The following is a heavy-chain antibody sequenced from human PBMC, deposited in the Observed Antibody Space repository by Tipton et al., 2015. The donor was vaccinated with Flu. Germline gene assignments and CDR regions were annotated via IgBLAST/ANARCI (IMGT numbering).Heavy chain of an antibody. CDR1: GYPISSGYN. CDR3: AKEVVVPATRFDT. Sequence: TLSLTCTVSGYPISSGYNWGWIRQPPGKGLEWIGNIFHSGNTYYNPSLKSRVTISVDKSKNQFSLNLSSVTAADTAVYYCAKEVVVPATRFDTWGQGTQVTVYS. V-gene: IGHV4-38-2*02. CDR2: IFHSGNT. J-gene: IGHJ4*02. D-gene: IGHD2-15*01.